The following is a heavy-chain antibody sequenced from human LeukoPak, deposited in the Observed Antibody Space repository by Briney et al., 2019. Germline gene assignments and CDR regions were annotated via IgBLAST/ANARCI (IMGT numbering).Heavy chain of an antibody. V-gene: IGHV1-2*02. CDR1: GYTFTGYY. CDR2: INPNSGGT. CDR3: ARKGVRWVVAANDWFDP. J-gene: IGHJ5*02. Sequence: GASVKVSCKASGYTFTGYYMHWVRQAPGQGLEWMGWINPNSGGTNYAQKFQGRVTMTRDTSISTAYMELSRLRSDDTAVYYCARKGVRWVVAANDWFDPWGQGTLVTVSS. D-gene: IGHD2-15*01.